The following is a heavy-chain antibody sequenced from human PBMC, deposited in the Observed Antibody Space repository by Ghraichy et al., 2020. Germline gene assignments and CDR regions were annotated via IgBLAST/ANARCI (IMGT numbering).Heavy chain of an antibody. D-gene: IGHD3-16*01. V-gene: IGHV3-69-1*01. J-gene: IGHJ3*01. CDR1: GFPFNNYN. CDR3: VRDWAWAFNL. CDR2: MSITDEI. Sequence: GGSLRLSCAASGFPFNNYNMNWIRQAPGKGLEWISYMSITDEIWSADSVKGRFTISRDSVKNSLYLQMNDLRDEDTAVYYCVRDWAWAFNLWGQGTMVTVSS.